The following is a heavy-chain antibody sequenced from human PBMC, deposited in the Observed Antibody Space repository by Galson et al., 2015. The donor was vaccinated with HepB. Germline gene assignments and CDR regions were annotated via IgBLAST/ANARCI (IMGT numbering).Heavy chain of an antibody. Sequence: SVKVSCKASGYTFTNFYMHWVRQAPGQGLEWMGRINPNSGGTMYAPRFQGRVAMTRDTSISTAYMELSRLISDDTALYYCVRDYYPSGNYYKGQGYWFDPWGQGTLVTVSS. D-gene: IGHD3-10*01. CDR2: INPNSGGT. CDR3: VRDYYPSGNYYKGQGYWFDP. CDR1: GYTFTNFY. J-gene: IGHJ5*02. V-gene: IGHV1-2*06.